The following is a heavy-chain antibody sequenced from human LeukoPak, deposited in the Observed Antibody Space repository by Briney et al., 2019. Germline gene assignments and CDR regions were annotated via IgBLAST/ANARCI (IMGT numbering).Heavy chain of an antibody. CDR2: IRYDGSNK. Sequence: PGGSLRLSCAASGFTFSSYGMHWVRQAPGKGLEWVAFIRYDGSNKYYADSVKGRFTISRDNSKNTLYLQMNSLRAEDTAVYYCAKESLRYYYGSGSGNWFDPWGQGTLVTVSS. D-gene: IGHD3-10*01. V-gene: IGHV3-30*02. J-gene: IGHJ5*02. CDR1: GFTFSSYG. CDR3: AKESLRYYYGSGSGNWFDP.